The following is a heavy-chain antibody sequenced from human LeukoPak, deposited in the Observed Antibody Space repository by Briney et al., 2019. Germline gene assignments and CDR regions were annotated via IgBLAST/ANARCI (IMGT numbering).Heavy chain of an antibody. Sequence: GGSLRLSCAASGFTFITYAMHWVRQAPGKGLEWGAVISFDVSKEHYVDAVKARFTISRDNSKNILYLQMNSLTAEDTAVYYCARDSLKNGYNYDYFDYWGQGTLVTVSS. CDR3: ARDSLKNGYNYDYFDY. V-gene: IGHV3-30-3*01. CDR2: ISFDVSKE. D-gene: IGHD5-24*01. J-gene: IGHJ4*02. CDR1: GFTFITYA.